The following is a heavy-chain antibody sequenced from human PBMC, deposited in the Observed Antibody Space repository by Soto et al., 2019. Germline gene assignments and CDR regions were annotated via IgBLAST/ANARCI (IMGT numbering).Heavy chain of an antibody. D-gene: IGHD3-3*01. CDR2: TYNNGRP. Sequence: SETLSLTCTVSGASISRGDYYWNWIRQSPGKGLEWIGNTYNNGRPTSNPSLKSRVTISGDSSKNQFSLKLRSLIAADTAVYYCARGGVYDFWSGLFDWGQGTLVTVSS. J-gene: IGHJ4*02. CDR3: ARGGVYDFWSGLFD. V-gene: IGHV4-30-4*01. CDR1: GASISRGDYY.